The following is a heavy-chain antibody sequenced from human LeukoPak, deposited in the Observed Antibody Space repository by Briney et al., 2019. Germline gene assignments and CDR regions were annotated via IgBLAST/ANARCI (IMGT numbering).Heavy chain of an antibody. CDR1: GFTFTSSA. CDR2: IVVGSGNT. CDR3: AAGPREMATIPAY. Sequence: SVKVSCKASGFTFTSSAMQWVRQARGQRLEWIGWIVVGSGNTNYAQKFQERVTITRDMSTSTAYMELSSLRSEDTAVYYCAAGPREMATIPAYWGQGTLVAVSS. D-gene: IGHD5-24*01. V-gene: IGHV1-58*02. J-gene: IGHJ4*02.